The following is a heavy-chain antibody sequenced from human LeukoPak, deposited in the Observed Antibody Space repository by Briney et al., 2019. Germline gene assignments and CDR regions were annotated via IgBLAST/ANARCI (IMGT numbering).Heavy chain of an antibody. D-gene: IGHD4/OR15-4a*01. CDR3: AVVPFVYGGLARSTDAFDI. CDR1: GYTFTGYY. Sequence: ASVKVSCKASGYTFTGYYMHWVRQAPGQGLEWMGRINPNSGGTNYAQKFQGRVTMTRDTSISTAYMELSRLRSDDTAVYYCAVVPFVYGGLARSTDAFDIWGQGTMVTVSS. CDR2: INPNSGGT. V-gene: IGHV1-2*06. J-gene: IGHJ3*02.